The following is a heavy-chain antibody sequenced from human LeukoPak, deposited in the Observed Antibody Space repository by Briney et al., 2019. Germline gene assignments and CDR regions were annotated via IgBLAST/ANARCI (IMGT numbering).Heavy chain of an antibody. Sequence: GASVKVSCKASGGTFSSYAISWVRQAPGQGLEWMGGIIPIFGTANYAQKFQGRVTITTDESTSTAYMELSSLRSEDTAVYYCAREREQLVSPLGYWGQGTLVTVSS. V-gene: IGHV1-69*05. J-gene: IGHJ4*02. D-gene: IGHD6-6*01. CDR2: IIPIFGTA. CDR3: AREREQLVSPLGY. CDR1: GGTFSSYA.